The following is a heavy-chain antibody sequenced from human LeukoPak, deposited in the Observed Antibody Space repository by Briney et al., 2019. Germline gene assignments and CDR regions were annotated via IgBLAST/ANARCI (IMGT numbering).Heavy chain of an antibody. V-gene: IGHV3-23*01. CDR2: ISGSGGTT. D-gene: IGHD2-15*01. CDR1: LFIFSSYA. CDR3: AKGSPQGVVVVATTLYFDY. Sequence: GGSLRLSCAPSLFIFSSYAMSWVRQAPGKGLEWVSAISGSGGTTYYADSVKGRFTISRDNSKNTLYLQMNSLRAEDTAVYYCAKGSPQGVVVVATTLYFDYWGQGTLVTVSS. J-gene: IGHJ4*02.